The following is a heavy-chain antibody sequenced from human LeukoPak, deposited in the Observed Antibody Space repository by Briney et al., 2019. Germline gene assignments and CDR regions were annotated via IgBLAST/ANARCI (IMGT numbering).Heavy chain of an antibody. CDR2: IYHSGST. CDR3: ARAELLLSYFDY. V-gene: IGHV4-30-2*01. D-gene: IGHD2-2*01. CDR1: GGSISSGGYS. Sequence: SETLSLTCAVSGGSISSGGYSWSWIRQPRGKGLEWIGYIYHSGSTYYNPSLKSRVTISVDRSKNQFSLKLSSVTAADTAVYYCARAELLLSYFDYWGQGTLVTVSS. J-gene: IGHJ4*02.